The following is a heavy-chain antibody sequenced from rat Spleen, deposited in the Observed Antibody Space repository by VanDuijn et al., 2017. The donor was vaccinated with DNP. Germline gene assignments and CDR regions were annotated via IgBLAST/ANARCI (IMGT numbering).Heavy chain of an antibody. D-gene: IGHD1-5*01. Sequence: QVQLKESGPGLVQPSQTLSLTCTVSGFSLTNYHVHWVRQPPGKGLEWMGRIQSGGSTDYNSALKSRLSISRDTSKSQVFLKMNSLQTEDTAIYFCTRDDIGTTRFDYWGQGVMVTVSS. CDR2: IQSGGST. J-gene: IGHJ2*01. CDR3: TRDDIGTTRFDY. V-gene: IGHV2-19*01. CDR1: GFSLTNYH.